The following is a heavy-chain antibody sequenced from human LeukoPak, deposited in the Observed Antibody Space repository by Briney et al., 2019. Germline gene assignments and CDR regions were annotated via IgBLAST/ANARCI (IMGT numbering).Heavy chain of an antibody. CDR3: ARAHRQLERLGRYYFDY. CDR2: IIPIFGTA. Sequence: SVKVSCKASGGTFSNHAVSWVRQAPGQGLEWMGGIIPIFGTANYAQKFQGRVTITADESTSTAYMELSSLRSEDTAVYYCARAHRQLERLGRYYFDYWGQGTLVTVSS. V-gene: IGHV1-69*13. CDR1: GGTFSNHA. D-gene: IGHD1-1*01. J-gene: IGHJ4*02.